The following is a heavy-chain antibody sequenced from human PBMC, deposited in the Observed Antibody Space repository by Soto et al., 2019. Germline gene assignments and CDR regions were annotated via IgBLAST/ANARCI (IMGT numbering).Heavy chain of an antibody. CDR1: GDSVSSSSYY. CDR2: IFYSGST. CDR3: ARGNYYDTSGYYYDISGYYPPYFQP. V-gene: IGHV4-61*01. D-gene: IGHD3-22*01. J-gene: IGHJ1*01. Sequence: PSETLSLTCTVSGDSVSSSSYYWTWIRQPPGKGLAWIGYIFYSGSTNYNPSLNSRVTISVDTSTKQFSLRLTSVTAADTAVYYCARGNYYDTSGYYYDISGYYPPYFQPWGQGTLVTVSS.